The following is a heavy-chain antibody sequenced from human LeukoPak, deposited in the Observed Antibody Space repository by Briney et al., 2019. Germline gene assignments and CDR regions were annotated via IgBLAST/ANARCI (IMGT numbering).Heavy chain of an antibody. V-gene: IGHV4-38-2*02. D-gene: IGHD4-23*01. Sequence: SETLSLTCTVSGYSISSGFYWGWIRQPPGKGLECIGSIYHSGSTYYNPSLKSRVTISVDTSKNQFSLNLSSVTAADTAMYHCARAVGTSRNFFDYWGQGTLVTVSS. CDR3: ARAVGTSRNFFDY. CDR2: IYHSGST. J-gene: IGHJ4*02. CDR1: GYSISSGFY.